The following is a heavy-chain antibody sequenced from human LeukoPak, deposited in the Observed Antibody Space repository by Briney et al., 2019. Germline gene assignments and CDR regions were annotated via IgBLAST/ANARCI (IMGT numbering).Heavy chain of an antibody. CDR1: GFTFSSYA. CDR2: ISGSGGST. Sequence: PGGSLRLSCAASGFTFSSYAMSWVRQAPGKGLEWVSAISGSGGSTYYADSVKGRFTISRDNSKNTLYLQMNSLRAEDTAVYYCAKDTVARYQLLGNYYYYYMDVWGKGTTVTVSS. D-gene: IGHD2-2*01. J-gene: IGHJ6*03. V-gene: IGHV3-23*01. CDR3: AKDTVARYQLLGNYYYYYMDV.